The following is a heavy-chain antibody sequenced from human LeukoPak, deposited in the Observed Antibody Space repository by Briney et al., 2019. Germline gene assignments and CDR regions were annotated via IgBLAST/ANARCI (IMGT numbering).Heavy chain of an antibody. CDR2: IIPIFGTA. J-gene: IGHJ3*02. D-gene: IGHD3-9*01. V-gene: IGHV1-69*13. Sequence: SVKVSCKASGGTFSSYAISWVRQAPGQGLEWMGGIIPIFGTANYAQKFQGRVTITADESTSTAYMELSSLRSEDTAVYYCARASPERYFDWFANDAFDIWGQGTMVTVSS. CDR1: GGTFSSYA. CDR3: ARASPERYFDWFANDAFDI.